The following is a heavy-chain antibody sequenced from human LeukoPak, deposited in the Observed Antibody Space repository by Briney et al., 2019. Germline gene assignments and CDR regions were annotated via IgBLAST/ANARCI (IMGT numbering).Heavy chain of an antibody. D-gene: IGHD5-12*01. CDR3: ATNIVAVTGQVDC. Sequence: SGGSLRLSCAASGFTFSSYSMNWVRQAPGKGLEWVSSISSSSSYIYYADSVKARFTVSRDNSKNTLYLQVNSLRAEDTAVYYCATNIVAVTGQVDCWGQGTRVTVSS. CDR2: ISSSSSYI. CDR1: GFTFSSYS. V-gene: IGHV3-21*01. J-gene: IGHJ4*02.